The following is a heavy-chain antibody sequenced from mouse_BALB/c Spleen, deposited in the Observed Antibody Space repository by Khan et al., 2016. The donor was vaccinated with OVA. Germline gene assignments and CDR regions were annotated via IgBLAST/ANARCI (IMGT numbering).Heavy chain of an antibody. J-gene: IGHJ2*01. CDR2: FHPYNDDT. CDR3: ARRLGGYYFDY. D-gene: IGHD4-1*01. V-gene: IGHV1-47*01. CDR1: GYTFTTYP. Sequence: QVQLKQSGAELVKPGASVKMSCKAFGYTFTTYPIEWVKQNHGKSLEWIGNFHPYNDDTKYNEKFKGKAKLTVDKSSSTVYLELSRLTSDDSAVYYCARRLGGYYFDYWGQGTTLTVSS.